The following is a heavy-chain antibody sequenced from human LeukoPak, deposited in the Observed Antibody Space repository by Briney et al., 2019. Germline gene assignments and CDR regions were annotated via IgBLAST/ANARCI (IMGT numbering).Heavy chain of an antibody. D-gene: IGHD5-18*01. Sequence: GGSLRLSCAASGFTFSSYSMNWVRQAPGKGLEWVSAISGSGGSTYYADSVKGRFTISRDNSKNTLYLQMNSLRAEDTAVYYCAKDDRAYGYSYGTPDYWGQGTLVTVSS. CDR2: ISGSGGST. J-gene: IGHJ4*02. CDR3: AKDDRAYGYSYGTPDY. V-gene: IGHV3-23*01. CDR1: GFTFSSYS.